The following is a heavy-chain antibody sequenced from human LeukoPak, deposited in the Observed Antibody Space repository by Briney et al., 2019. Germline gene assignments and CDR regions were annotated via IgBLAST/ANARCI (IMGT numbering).Heavy chain of an antibody. CDR2: INPNSGGT. V-gene: IGHV1-2*02. Sequence: GASVKVSCKASGYTFTGYYMHWVRQAPGQGLEWMGWINPNSGGTNYAQKFQGRVTMTRDTSISIAYMELRSLRSDDTAVYYCARRPRSGYYYYYGMDVWGQGTTVTVSS. J-gene: IGHJ6*02. CDR3: ARRPRSGYYYYYGMDV. CDR1: GYTFTGYY. D-gene: IGHD3-3*01.